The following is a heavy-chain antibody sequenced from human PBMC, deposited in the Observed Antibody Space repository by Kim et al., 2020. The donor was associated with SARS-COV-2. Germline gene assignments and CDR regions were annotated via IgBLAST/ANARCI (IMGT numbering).Heavy chain of an antibody. CDR1: GGSISSGDYY. D-gene: IGHD1-26*01. CDR2: IYYSGST. CDR3: ASGSGFIVGATGFDY. Sequence: SETLSLTCTVSGGSISSGDYYWSWIRQPPGKGLEWIGYIYYSGSTYYNPSLKSRVTISVDTSKNQFSLKLSSVTAADTAVYYCASGSGFIVGATGFDYWGQGTLVTVSS. V-gene: IGHV4-30-4*01. J-gene: IGHJ4*02.